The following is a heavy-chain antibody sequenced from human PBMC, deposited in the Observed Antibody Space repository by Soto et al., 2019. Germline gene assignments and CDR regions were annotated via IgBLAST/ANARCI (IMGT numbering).Heavy chain of an antibody. D-gene: IGHD4-4*01. CDR1: GFTFSDYY. CDR2: ISSSGSTI. CDR3: ARDYSNYYNCFDP. Sequence: GGSLRLSCAASGFTFSDYYMSWIREPPGKGLEWVSYISSSGSTIYYAGSVKGRFTISRENAKNSLYLQMNSLRAEDTAVYYCARDYSNYYNCFDPWGQGTLGTVAS. V-gene: IGHV3-11*01. J-gene: IGHJ5*02.